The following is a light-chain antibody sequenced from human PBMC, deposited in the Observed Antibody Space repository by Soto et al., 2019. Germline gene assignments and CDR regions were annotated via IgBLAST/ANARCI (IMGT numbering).Light chain of an antibody. CDR2: GAS. CDR3: XXXNNWPPIT. J-gene: IGKJ5*01. V-gene: IGKV3-15*01. CDR1: QSVSSN. Sequence: EIVMTQSPATLSVSPGERATLSCRASQSVSSNLAWYQQKPGQAPRLLIYGASTRANGIPARFSGSGAGTXXXXXXXXXQPEXFAXXXXXXXNNWPPITFGQGTRLEIK.